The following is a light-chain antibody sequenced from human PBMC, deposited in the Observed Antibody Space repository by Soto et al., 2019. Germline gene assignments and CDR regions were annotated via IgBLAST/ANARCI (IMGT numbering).Light chain of an antibody. CDR1: QSVSGN. CDR3: QQYNNWPPA. Sequence: EIVMTQSPATLSASPGERATLSCRTSQSVSGNLAWYQQKPGQAPRLLIYGASTRDTGIPARFSGGGSGTEFTLTISSLQSEDFAVYYCQQYNNWPPAFGQGTKVEIK. J-gene: IGKJ1*01. V-gene: IGKV3-15*01. CDR2: GAS.